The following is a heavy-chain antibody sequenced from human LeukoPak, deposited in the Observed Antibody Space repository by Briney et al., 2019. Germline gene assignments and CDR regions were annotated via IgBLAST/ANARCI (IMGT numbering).Heavy chain of an antibody. D-gene: IGHD6-6*01. J-gene: IGHJ4*02. V-gene: IGHV4-4*07. Sequence: TSETLSLTCTVSGGSISSYYWSWIRQPAGKGLEWIGRIYTSGSTNYNPSLKSRVTISVDTSKNQFSLKLSSVTAADTAVYYCARVRDRTLAAIFAYWGQGTLVTVSS. CDR2: IYTSGST. CDR3: ARVRDRTLAAIFAY. CDR1: GGSISSYY.